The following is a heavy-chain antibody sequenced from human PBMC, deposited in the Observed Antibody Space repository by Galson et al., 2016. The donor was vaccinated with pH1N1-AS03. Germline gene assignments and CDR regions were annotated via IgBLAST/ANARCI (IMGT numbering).Heavy chain of an antibody. CDR1: GFSFEDYG. V-gene: IGHV3-20*04. D-gene: IGHD3-22*01. J-gene: IGHJ4*02. CDR2: INWLGGST. CDR3: ARDFSDSSGYFKAPFDY. Sequence: SLRLSCAASGFSFEDYGMSWVRQAPGKGLEWVSGINWLGGSTGYADSVKGRFTISRDNAKKSLYLQMNSLRVEDTAFYYCARDFSDSSGYFKAPFDYWGQGALVTVSS.